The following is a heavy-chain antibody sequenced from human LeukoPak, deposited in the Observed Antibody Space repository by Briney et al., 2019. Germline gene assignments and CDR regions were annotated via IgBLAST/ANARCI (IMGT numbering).Heavy chain of an antibody. CDR1: GGTFSSYA. D-gene: IGHD3-22*01. V-gene: IGHV1-69*06. Sequence: SVKVSCKASGGTFSSYAISWVRQAPGQGLEWMGGIIPIFGTANYAQKFQGRVTITADKSTSTAYMELSSLRSEDTALYYCARSRHSYDSSGFPHYWGQGTLVTVSS. CDR3: ARSRHSYDSSGFPHY. CDR2: IIPIFGTA. J-gene: IGHJ4*02.